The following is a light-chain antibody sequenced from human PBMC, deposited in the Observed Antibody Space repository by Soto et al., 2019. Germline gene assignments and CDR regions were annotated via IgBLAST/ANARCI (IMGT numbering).Light chain of an antibody. CDR1: QSVSRNY. CDR2: GAS. Sequence: EIVLTQSPGTLSLSPGERATLSCRASQSVSRNYLAWYQQKPGQAPKLLIYGASYRATGIPDRFGGSGSGTDFTLTISRLEPEDFAVYYCQQYGSSPRTFGQGTKVEIK. CDR3: QQYGSSPRT. V-gene: IGKV3-20*01. J-gene: IGKJ1*01.